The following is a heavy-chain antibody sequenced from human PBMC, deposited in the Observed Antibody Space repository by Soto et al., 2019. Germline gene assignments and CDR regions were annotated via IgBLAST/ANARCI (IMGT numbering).Heavy chain of an antibody. J-gene: IGHJ4*02. CDR2: ISPIFGTA. D-gene: IGHD3-22*01. V-gene: IGHV1-69*13. CDR1: GCTFSSYA. Sequence: SVKVSCKASGCTFSSYAISWVRQAPGQGLEWMGGISPIFGTANYAQKFQGRVTMTADESTSTAYMELSSLRSEDTAVYYCARAANQYYYDSSGYDYWGQGTLVTVSS. CDR3: ARAANQYYYDSSGYDY.